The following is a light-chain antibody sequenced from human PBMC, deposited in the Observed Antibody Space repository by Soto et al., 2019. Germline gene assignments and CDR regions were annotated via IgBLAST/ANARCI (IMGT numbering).Light chain of an antibody. CDR1: SSNIGSNT. V-gene: IGLV1-44*01. Sequence: QSVLTQPPSASGTPGQRVTISCSGGSSNIGSNTVNWYQQLPGTAPKLLIYTNNQRPSGVPDRVSGSKSGTSASLAISGLQSEDEADYYCATWDDSLNAVVFGGGTKLTVL. CDR2: TNN. CDR3: ATWDDSLNAVV. J-gene: IGLJ2*01.